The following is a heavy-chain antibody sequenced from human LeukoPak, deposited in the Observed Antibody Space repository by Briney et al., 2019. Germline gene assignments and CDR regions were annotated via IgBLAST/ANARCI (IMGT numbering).Heavy chain of an antibody. V-gene: IGHV3-23*01. J-gene: IGHJ4*02. Sequence: GGSLRLSCAASGFTFSSYGMSWVRQAPGKGLGWVSGISCSGGSTYYVDSVKGRFTISRDNSKNTLYLQMNSLTVEDTAIYYCAKGSISGVVLVPATCAPNDYWGQGTLVTVSS. CDR3: AKGSISGVVLVPATCAPNDY. D-gene: IGHD2-15*01. CDR2: ISCSGGST. CDR1: GFTFSSYG.